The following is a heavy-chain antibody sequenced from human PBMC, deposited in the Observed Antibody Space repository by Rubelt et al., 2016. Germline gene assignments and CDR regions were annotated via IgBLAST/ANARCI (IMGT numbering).Heavy chain of an antibody. D-gene: IGHD5-18*01. CDR3: ARRDHGSYGYNYYYYGMDV. V-gene: IGHV5-51*01. J-gene: IGHJ6*02. Sequence: YSPSFQGQVTISADKSISTAYLQWSSLKASDTAMYYCARRDHGSYGYNYYYYGMDVWGQGTTVTVSS.